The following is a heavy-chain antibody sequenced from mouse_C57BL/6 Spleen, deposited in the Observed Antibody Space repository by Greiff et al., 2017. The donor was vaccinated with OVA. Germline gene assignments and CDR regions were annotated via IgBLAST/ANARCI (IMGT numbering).Heavy chain of an antibody. CDR2: IHPNSGST. Sequence: QVQLKQPGAELVKPGASVELSCKASGYTFTSYWMHWVKQRPGQGLEWIGMIHPNSGSTNYNEKFKSKATLTVDKSSSTAYMQLSSLTSEDSAVYYCALITTDYAMDYWGQGTSVTVSS. CDR3: ALITTDYAMDY. D-gene: IGHD1-1*01. V-gene: IGHV1-64*01. J-gene: IGHJ4*01. CDR1: GYTFTSYW.